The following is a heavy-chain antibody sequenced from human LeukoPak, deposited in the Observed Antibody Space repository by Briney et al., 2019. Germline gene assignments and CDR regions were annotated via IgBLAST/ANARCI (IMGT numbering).Heavy chain of an antibody. Sequence: GGSLRLSCAASGFTFSSYGMSWVRQAPGKGLEWVSGISGSGGRTYYADSVKGRFTISRDNSKNTLYLQMNSLRAEDTAVYYGVVTTLGGWGQGTLVTVSS. CDR3: VVTTLGG. CDR2: ISGSGGRT. V-gene: IGHV3-23*01. CDR1: GFTFSSYG. D-gene: IGHD3-16*01. J-gene: IGHJ4*02.